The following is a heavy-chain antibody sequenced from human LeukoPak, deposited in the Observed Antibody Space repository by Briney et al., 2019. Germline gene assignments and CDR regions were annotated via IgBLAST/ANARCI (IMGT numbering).Heavy chain of an antibody. CDR3: ARGHSSGWPLDY. V-gene: IGHV3-53*01. J-gene: IGHJ4*02. CDR2: IYCGGST. D-gene: IGHD6-19*01. Sequence: GGSLRLSCAASGFTVSSNYMSWVRQAPGKGLEWVSAIYCGGSTYYADSVKGRFTISRYNSRNTLYLQMNSLRAEDTAVYYCARGHSSGWPLDYWGQGTLVTVSS. CDR1: GFTVSSNY.